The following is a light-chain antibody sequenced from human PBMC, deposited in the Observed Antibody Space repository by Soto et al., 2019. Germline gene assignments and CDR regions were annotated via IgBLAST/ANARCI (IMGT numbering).Light chain of an antibody. CDR3: QQFRSFPIT. CDR2: FAS. Sequence: DIPMTQSPSSLSASVGDRVTITCRASQDIGSHLAWYQQKPEKAPKSLIYFASTLQSGVPSRFSASGSGTDFTLTISRLQPEDFATYYCQQFRSFPITFGQGTRLEIK. V-gene: IGKV1D-16*01. J-gene: IGKJ5*01. CDR1: QDIGSH.